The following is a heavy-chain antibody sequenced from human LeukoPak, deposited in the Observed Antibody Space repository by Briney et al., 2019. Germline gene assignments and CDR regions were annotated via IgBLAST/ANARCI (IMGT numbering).Heavy chain of an antibody. Sequence: GASVKVSCKASGGTFSSYAISWVRQAPGQGLEWMGRIIPILGIANYAQKFQGRVTITADKSTSTAYMELSSLRSEDTAVYYCARALDIGSSGYLFDYWGQGTLVTVSS. V-gene: IGHV1-69*04. CDR3: ARALDIGSSGYLFDY. J-gene: IGHJ4*02. CDR2: IIPILGIA. D-gene: IGHD3-22*01. CDR1: GGTFSSYA.